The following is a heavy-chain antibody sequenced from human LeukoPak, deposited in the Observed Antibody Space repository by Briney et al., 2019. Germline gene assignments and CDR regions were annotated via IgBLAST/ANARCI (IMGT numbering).Heavy chain of an antibody. V-gene: IGHV1-69*06. J-gene: IGHJ6*03. CDR2: IIPIFGTA. Sequence: SVKVSCKASGGTFSSYAISWVRQAPGQGLEWMGGIIPIFGTANYAQKFQGRVTITADKSTSTAYMELSSLRSEDTAVYYCARGPYYYYYYMDVWGKGTTVTVSS. CDR3: ARGPYYYYYYMDV. CDR1: GGTFSSYA.